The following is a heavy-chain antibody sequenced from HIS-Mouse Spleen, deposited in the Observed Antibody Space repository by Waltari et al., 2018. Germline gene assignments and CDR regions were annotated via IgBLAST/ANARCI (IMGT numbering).Heavy chain of an antibody. CDR3: AREIPYSSSWYDWYFDL. D-gene: IGHD6-13*01. CDR1: GGPISRRSYY. V-gene: IGHV4-39*07. CDR2: NYYSGRT. J-gene: IGHJ2*01. Sequence: QLQLQESGPALVKPSDTLSLTCTVSGGPISRRSYYRGRRRNPPGKGLEWIGSNYYSGRTYYNPSLKSRVTISVDTSKNQFSLKLSSVTAADTAVYYCAREIPYSSSWYDWYFDLWGRGTLVTVSS.